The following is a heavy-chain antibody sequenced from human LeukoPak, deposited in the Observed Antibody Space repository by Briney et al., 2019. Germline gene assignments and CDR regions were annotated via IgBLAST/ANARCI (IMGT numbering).Heavy chain of an antibody. V-gene: IGHV1-46*01. Sequence: ASVKVSCKASGYTFTSYYMHWVRQATGQGLEWMGIINPSGGSTSYAQKFQGRVTMTRDTSTSTVYMELSSLRSEDTAVYYCARDHLPYGDYEFVAFDIWGQGTMVTVSS. CDR2: INPSGGST. CDR1: GYTFTSYY. CDR3: ARDHLPYGDYEFVAFDI. J-gene: IGHJ3*02. D-gene: IGHD4-17*01.